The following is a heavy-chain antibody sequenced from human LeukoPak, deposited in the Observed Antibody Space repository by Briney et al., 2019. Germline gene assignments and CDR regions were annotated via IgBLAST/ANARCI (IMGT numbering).Heavy chain of an antibody. J-gene: IGHJ4*02. Sequence: SETLSLTCTVSGYSISSGYYWGWIRQPPGKGLEWTGSIYHSGSTYYNPSLKSRVTISVDTSKNQFSLKLSSVTAADTAVYYCARDHLGGGSGSYHDYWGQGTLVTVSS. CDR2: IYHSGST. V-gene: IGHV4-38-2*02. D-gene: IGHD3-10*01. CDR1: GYSISSGYY. CDR3: ARDHLGGGSGSYHDY.